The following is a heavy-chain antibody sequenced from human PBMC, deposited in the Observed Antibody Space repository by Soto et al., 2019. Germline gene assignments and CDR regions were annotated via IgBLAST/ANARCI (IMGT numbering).Heavy chain of an antibody. CDR3: ARDGIFRVVLSYYDGMDV. CDR2: IYTSGST. J-gene: IGHJ6*02. D-gene: IGHD3-3*01. CDR1: GGSISSYY. V-gene: IGHV4-4*07. Sequence: SETLSLTCTVSGGSISSYYWRWIRQPAGKGLEWIGLIYTSGSTNYNPSLKSRVTMSVDTSKNQFSLKLSSVTAADTAVYYCARDGIFRVVLSYYDGMDVWGQGTTVTVSS.